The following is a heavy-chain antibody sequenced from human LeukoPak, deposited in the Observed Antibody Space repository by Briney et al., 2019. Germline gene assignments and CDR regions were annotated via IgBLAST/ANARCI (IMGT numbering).Heavy chain of an antibody. J-gene: IGHJ4*02. Sequence: APVKVSCKASGYTFTSYDINWVRQATGQGLEWMGWMNPDSGDTGYAQKFQGRVTVTRDTSISTAYMELSSLRSDDTAVYYCARGRYDSSGYYSYWGQGTLVTVSS. CDR3: ARGRYDSSGYYSY. CDR2: MNPDSGDT. D-gene: IGHD3-22*01. V-gene: IGHV1-8*03. CDR1: GYTFTSYD.